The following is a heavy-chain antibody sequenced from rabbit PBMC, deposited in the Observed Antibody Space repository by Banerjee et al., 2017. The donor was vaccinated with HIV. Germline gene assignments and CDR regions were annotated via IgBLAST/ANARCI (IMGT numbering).Heavy chain of an antibody. CDR2: INTSSGNT. V-gene: IGHV1S40*01. Sequence: QSLEESGGDLVKPGASLTLTCTASGFTLSSYWMYWVRQAPGKGLEWIACINTSSGNTVYASWAKGRFTISKASWTTVTLQMTSLTAADTASYFCARDLAGVTGWNVNLWGQGTLVTV. D-gene: IGHD4-1*01. J-gene: IGHJ4*01. CDR3: ARDLAGVTGWNVNL. CDR1: GFTLSSYW.